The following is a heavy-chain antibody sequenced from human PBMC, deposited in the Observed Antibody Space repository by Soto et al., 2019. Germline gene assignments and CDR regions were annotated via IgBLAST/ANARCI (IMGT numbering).Heavy chain of an antibody. Sequence: QVQLVQSGAEVKNPGASVKLSCRTSGYTFTHYYIHWVRQAPGQGLEWLAIINPASGSTNYAQDFQCRVTLTMDTSTTTVDMELGGLRAEDTAIFYCARDLAAGDHWGQGTLVTVSS. J-gene: IGHJ4*02. CDR1: GYTFTHYY. CDR2: INPASGST. CDR3: ARDLAAGDH. V-gene: IGHV1-46*01. D-gene: IGHD6-13*01.